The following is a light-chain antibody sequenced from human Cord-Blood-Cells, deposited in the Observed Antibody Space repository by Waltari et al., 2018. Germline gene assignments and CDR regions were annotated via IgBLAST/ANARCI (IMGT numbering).Light chain of an antibody. CDR1: QSISSW. CDR2: KAF. Sequence: DIQLTQSSSTLSASVGDRVPITCRASQSISSWLAWYQQKPGKAPKLLIYKAFSLESGVPSRFSGSGSGTEFTLTISSLQPDDFATYYCQQYNSYSPEYTFGQGTKLEIK. J-gene: IGKJ2*01. CDR3: QQYNSYSPEYT. V-gene: IGKV1-5*03.